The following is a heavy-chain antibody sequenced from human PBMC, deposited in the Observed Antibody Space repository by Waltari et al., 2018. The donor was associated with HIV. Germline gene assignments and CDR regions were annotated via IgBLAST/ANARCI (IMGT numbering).Heavy chain of an antibody. Sequence: QVKLQQWGAGQVKPSETLSITCLVSGGSLSGSFWSWIRQTPEKGRGWSGEVAQCGGATPNPSFQTRATITLETFRSHFALKVRSVTAADAAVYFCAGGPRVRLFRGLPVYYSALDVWGQGNTVIVSS. CDR3: AGGPRVRLFRGLPVYYSALDV. D-gene: IGHD3-3*01. CDR1: GGSLSGSF. V-gene: IGHV4-34*02. CDR2: VAQCGGA. J-gene: IGHJ6*02.